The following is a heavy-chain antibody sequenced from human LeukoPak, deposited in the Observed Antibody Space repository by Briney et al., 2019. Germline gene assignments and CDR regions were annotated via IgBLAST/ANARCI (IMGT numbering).Heavy chain of an antibody. CDR1: GGSISSYY. D-gene: IGHD1-1*01. J-gene: IGHJ5*02. V-gene: IGHV4-4*09. CDR3: ARHVQSWFDP. CDR2: IYTSGGT. Sequence: SETLSLTCTVSGGSISSYYWSWIRQPPGKGLEWIGYIYTSGGTNYNPSLKSRVTISVDTSKNQFSLKLSSVTAADTAVYYCARHVQSWFDPWGQGTLVTVSS.